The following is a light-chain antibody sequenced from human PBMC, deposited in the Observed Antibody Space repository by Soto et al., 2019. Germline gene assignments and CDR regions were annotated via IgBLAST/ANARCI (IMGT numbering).Light chain of an antibody. J-gene: IGKJ2*02. V-gene: IGKV1-5*01. CDR1: QSISSW. CDR2: DAS. Sequence: DIQMTQSPSTLSASVGDRVTITCRASQSISSWVAWYQQKPGKAPKLLIYDASTLESGVPSRFSGSGSGTEFILTISSLQPDDFATYYCQQSGTFGQGTKLEIK. CDR3: QQSGT.